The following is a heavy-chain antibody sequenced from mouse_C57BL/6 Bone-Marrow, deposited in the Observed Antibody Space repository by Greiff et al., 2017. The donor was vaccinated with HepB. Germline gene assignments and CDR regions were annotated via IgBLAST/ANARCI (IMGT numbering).Heavy chain of an antibody. CDR3: ARVSYDYGYYAMDY. D-gene: IGHD2-4*01. V-gene: IGHV1-9*01. CDR1: GYTFTGYW. Sequence: QVQLKESGAELMKPGASVKLSCKATGYTFTGYWIEWVKQRPGHGLEWIGEILPGSGSTNYNEKFKGKATFTADTSSNTAYMQLSSLTTEDSAIYYCARVSYDYGYYAMDYWGQGTSVTVSS. J-gene: IGHJ4*01. CDR2: ILPGSGST.